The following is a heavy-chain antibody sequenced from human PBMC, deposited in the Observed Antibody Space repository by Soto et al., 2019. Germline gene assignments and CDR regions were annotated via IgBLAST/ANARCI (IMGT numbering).Heavy chain of an antibody. CDR3: AKELYYYGSGSYHPLDY. V-gene: IGHV3-23*01. Sequence: EVQLLESGGGLVQPGGSLRLSCAASGFTFSSYAMSWVRQAPGKGLKWVSAISGSGGSTYYADSVKGRFTISRDNSKNTLYLQMNSLRAEDTAVYYCAKELYYYGSGSYHPLDYWGQGTLVTVSS. CDR1: GFTFSSYA. D-gene: IGHD3-10*01. CDR2: ISGSGGST. J-gene: IGHJ4*02.